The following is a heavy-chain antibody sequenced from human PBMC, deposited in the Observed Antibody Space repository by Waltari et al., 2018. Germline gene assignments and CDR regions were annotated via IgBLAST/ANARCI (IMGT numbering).Heavy chain of an antibody. CDR1: GGSFSGYY. D-gene: IGHD5-18*01. CDR2: IDYSGST. Sequence: QVQLQQWGAGLLKPSETLSLTCAVYGGSFSGYYWSWIRQPPGKGLEWIGYIDYSGSTNYNPSLKSRVTISVDTSKNHFSLKLSSVTAADTAVYYCARLVDTAMVFDSWGQGTLVTVSS. V-gene: IGHV4-34*01. J-gene: IGHJ4*02. CDR3: ARLVDTAMVFDS.